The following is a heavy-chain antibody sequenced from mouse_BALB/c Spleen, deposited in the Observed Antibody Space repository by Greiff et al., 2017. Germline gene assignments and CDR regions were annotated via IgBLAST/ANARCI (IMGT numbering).Heavy chain of an antibody. CDR1: GFTFSSYT. Sequence: EVKLMESGGGLVQPGGSLKLSCAASGFTFSSYTMSWVRQTPEKRLEWVAYISNGGGSTYYPDTVKGRFTISRDNAKNTLYLQMSSLKSEDTAMYYCARRLTGDAYWGQGTLVTVSA. CDR3: ARRLTGDAY. J-gene: IGHJ3*01. V-gene: IGHV5-12-2*01. D-gene: IGHD4-1*01. CDR2: ISNGGGST.